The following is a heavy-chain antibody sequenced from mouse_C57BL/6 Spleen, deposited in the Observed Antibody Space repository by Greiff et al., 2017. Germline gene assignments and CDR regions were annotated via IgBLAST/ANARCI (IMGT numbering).Heavy chain of an antibody. V-gene: IGHV5-17*01. CDR2: ISSGSSTI. CDR3: ASIYYYGSSYPSYAMDY. D-gene: IGHD1-1*01. CDR1: GFTFSDYG. Sequence: EVKLVESGGGLVKPGGSLKLSCAASGFTFSDYGMHWVRQAPEKGLEWVADISSGSSTIYYADTVKGRFTISRDNAKNTLFLQMTSLKSEDTAVYYCASIYYYGSSYPSYAMDYWGQGTSVTVSS. J-gene: IGHJ4*01.